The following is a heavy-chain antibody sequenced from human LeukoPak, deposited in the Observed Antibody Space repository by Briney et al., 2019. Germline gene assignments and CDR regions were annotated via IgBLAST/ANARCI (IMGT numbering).Heavy chain of an antibody. D-gene: IGHD1-20*01. V-gene: IGHV3-7*03. CDR3: ARVGYDWIGMDV. Sequence: GGSLRLSCGASGLTLSHYYMTWVRQATGKGLEWVANINRVGGEIYYVDSVKGRFTISKENVKNSLYLEMNSLRVEDTAVYYCARVGYDWIGMDVWGQGTTVTVSS. CDR1: GLTLSHYY. J-gene: IGHJ6*02. CDR2: INRVGGEI.